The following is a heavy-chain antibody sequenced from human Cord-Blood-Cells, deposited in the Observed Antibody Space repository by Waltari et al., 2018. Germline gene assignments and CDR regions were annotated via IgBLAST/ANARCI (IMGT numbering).Heavy chain of an antibody. D-gene: IGHD1-1*01. CDR3: AGNRDWNYYYYGMDV. CDR1: GGTFSSYA. CDR2: IIPIFGTA. J-gene: IGHJ6*02. V-gene: IGHV1-69*01. Sequence: QVQLVQSGAEVKKPGSSVKVSCKASGGTFSSYAISWGRQAPGQGLEWMGGIIPIFGTANYAQKFQGRVTITADESTSTADMELSSLRSEDTAVYYCAGNRDWNYYYYGMDVWGQGTTVTVSS.